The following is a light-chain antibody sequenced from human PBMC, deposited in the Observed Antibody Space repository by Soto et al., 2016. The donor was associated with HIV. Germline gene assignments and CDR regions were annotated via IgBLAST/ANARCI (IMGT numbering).Light chain of an antibody. J-gene: IGLJ2*01. CDR3: QVWDSGTSDPV. CDR1: NIGRRN. CDR2: DNH. Sequence: SYELTQPPSMSVAPGKTARITCVGNNIGRRNVHWYQQKPGRAPLLAIFDNHDRPSGISERFSASTSGNTATLNIIGVEAGDEADYSCQVWDSGTSDPVFGGGTKLTVL. V-gene: IGLV3-21*04.